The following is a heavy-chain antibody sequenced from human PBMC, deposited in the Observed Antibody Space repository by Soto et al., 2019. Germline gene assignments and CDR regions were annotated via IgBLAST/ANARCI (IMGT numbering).Heavy chain of an antibody. J-gene: IGHJ5*02. V-gene: IGHV4-61*01. D-gene: IGHD3-22*01. CDR2: IYYSGST. Sequence: SETLCLTCAVSCGSVSSGRFYWSWIRPSPGKGLEWIGYIYYSGSTNYNPSLKSRVTISGDTSKNQLSLKLSSVTAADAAVYYCARVPYYDSSRIWFDPWGQGTLVPSP. CDR1: CGSVSSGRFY. CDR3: ARVPYYDSSRIWFDP.